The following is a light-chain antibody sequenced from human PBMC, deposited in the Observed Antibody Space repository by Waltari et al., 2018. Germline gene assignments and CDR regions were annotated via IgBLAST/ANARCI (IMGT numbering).Light chain of an antibody. Sequence: QSALTQPASVSGSPGQSITISCTGTSSDIGANNYVSWYRQHPGKAPKLILYQVTTRPSGVPNRVSGSKSGETAALTISGLQAEDEADYFCSSYTITYTRVFGGGTKLTVL. CDR3: SSYTITYTRV. CDR1: SSDIGANNY. J-gene: IGLJ3*02. V-gene: IGLV2-14*01. CDR2: QVT.